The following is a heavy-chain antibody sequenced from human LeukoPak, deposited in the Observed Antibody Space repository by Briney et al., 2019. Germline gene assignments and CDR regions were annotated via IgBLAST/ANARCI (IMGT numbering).Heavy chain of an antibody. CDR1: GFAFSTYA. Sequence: GGSLRLSCAASGFAFSTYAMTWVRQAPEKGLQWVSTISASGRATYYADSVEGRFTISRDNSKNTLYLQMNSLRADDTAVYYCAKARGSSVYEQFDYWGQGTQVTVS. CDR2: ISASGRAT. CDR3: AKARGSSVYEQFDY. D-gene: IGHD5/OR15-5a*01. V-gene: IGHV3-23*01. J-gene: IGHJ4*02.